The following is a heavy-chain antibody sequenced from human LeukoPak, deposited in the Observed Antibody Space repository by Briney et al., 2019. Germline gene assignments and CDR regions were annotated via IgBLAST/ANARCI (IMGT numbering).Heavy chain of an antibody. CDR2: ISWNSGSI. D-gene: IGHD2-2*01. CDR1: GFTFDDYA. Sequence: GRSLRLSCAASGFTFDDYAMHWVRQAPGKGLEWVSGISWNSGSIGYADSVKGRFTISRDNAKNSLYLQMSSLRAEDTALYYCAKAPGYCSSTSCYPIDYWGQGTLVTVSS. V-gene: IGHV3-9*01. J-gene: IGHJ4*02. CDR3: AKAPGYCSSTSCYPIDY.